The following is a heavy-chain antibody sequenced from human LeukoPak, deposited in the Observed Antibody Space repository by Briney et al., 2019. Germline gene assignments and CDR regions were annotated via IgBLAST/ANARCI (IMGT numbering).Heavy chain of an antibody. Sequence: SETLSLTCTVSDGSISSYYWSWIRQPPGKGLEWIGYIYYSGSTNYNPSLKSRVTISVDTSKNQFSLKLSSVTAADTAVYYCARALRGYSYGRAIDYWGQGTLVTVSS. CDR3: ARALRGYSYGRAIDY. D-gene: IGHD5-18*01. CDR2: IYYSGST. V-gene: IGHV4-59*01. J-gene: IGHJ4*02. CDR1: DGSISSYY.